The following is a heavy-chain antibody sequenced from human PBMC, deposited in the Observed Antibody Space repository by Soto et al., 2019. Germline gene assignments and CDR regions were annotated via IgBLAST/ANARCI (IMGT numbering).Heavy chain of an antibody. V-gene: IGHV1-18*01. J-gene: IGHJ4*02. CDR3: ARGRYGDY. CDR2: ISAHNGNT. CDR1: GYTFTSYG. D-gene: IGHD1-1*01. Sequence: QVHLVQSGAEVKKPGASVKVSCKASGYTFTSYGITWVRQAPGQGLEWMGWISAHNGNTDYAQKLQGRVIATRDTSTSTAYMELRSLRSDDTAVYYRARGRYGDYWGQGALVTVSS.